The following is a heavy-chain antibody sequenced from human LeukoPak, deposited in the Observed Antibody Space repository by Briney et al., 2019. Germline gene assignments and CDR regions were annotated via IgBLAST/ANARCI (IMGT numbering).Heavy chain of an antibody. CDR3: ARLPLRSIAVGYYGMDV. D-gene: IGHD6-6*01. J-gene: IGHJ6*02. V-gene: IGHV1-69*13. CDR2: IIPTFGTA. CDR1: GGTFSSYA. Sequence: SVKVSCKASGGTFSSYAISWVRQAPGQGLEWMGGIIPTFGTANYAQKFQGRVTITADESTSTAYMELSSLRSEDTAVYYCARLPLRSIAVGYYGMDVWGQGTTVTVSS.